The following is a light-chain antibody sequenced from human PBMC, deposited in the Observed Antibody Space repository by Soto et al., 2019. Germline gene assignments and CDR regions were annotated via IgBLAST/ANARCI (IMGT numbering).Light chain of an antibody. CDR2: SND. V-gene: IGLV1-44*01. J-gene: IGLJ1*01. Sequence: QSVLTQPPAASGTPGQRVTLSCSGSSSNIGSTPVNWYQQVPGTAPKLLIFSNDQRPSGVPDRFSGSESGTSASLAISGLQSEDEGDYYCAAWDDSLNVFVFGTGTKLTVL. CDR3: AAWDDSLNVFV. CDR1: SSNIGSTP.